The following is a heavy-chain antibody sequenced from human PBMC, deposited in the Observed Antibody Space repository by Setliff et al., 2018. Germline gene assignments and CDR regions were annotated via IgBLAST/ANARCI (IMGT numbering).Heavy chain of an antibody. D-gene: IGHD1-7*01. Sequence: VASVKVSCKASGYIFRSYGINWMRQAPGQGFEWMGWISAYNDNTKSAQKFQGRITIFRDNSKNTLYLQMSSLRADDTAIYYCARDQFRNSGGLYSWGQGTLVTVSS. J-gene: IGHJ5*02. CDR1: GYIFRSYG. CDR2: ISAYNDNT. V-gene: IGHV1-18*04. CDR3: ARDQFRNSGGLYS.